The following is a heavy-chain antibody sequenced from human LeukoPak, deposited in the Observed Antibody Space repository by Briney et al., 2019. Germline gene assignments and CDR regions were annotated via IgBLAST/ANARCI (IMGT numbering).Heavy chain of an antibody. CDR1: GGSFSDYF. J-gene: IGHJ6*02. V-gene: IGHV4-34*01. Sequence: KPSETLSLTCAVYGGSFSDYFWGWIRQPPGKGLEWIGEINHSGRAYYNPSLKSRVTISVDTSKNQFSLNLSSVTAADTPVYYCARDVVVVPAATHYGMDVWGQGTTVTVSS. CDR2: INHSGRA. CDR3: ARDVVVVPAATHYGMDV. D-gene: IGHD2-2*01.